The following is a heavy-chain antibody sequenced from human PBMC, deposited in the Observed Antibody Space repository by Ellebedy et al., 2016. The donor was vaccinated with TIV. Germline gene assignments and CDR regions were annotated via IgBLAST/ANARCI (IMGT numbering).Heavy chain of an antibody. CDR3: ATREWQDPMDV. CDR2: INTGNGNT. Sequence: ASVKVSXXASGHTFTAYGMHWVRQAPGQRLEWMGWINTGNGNTKYSQTFQGRVTISRDTSATTAYMELSSLMSEDTAVYYCATREWQDPMDVWGQGTTVTVSS. J-gene: IGHJ6*02. CDR1: GHTFTAYG. V-gene: IGHV1-3*04. D-gene: IGHD3-3*01.